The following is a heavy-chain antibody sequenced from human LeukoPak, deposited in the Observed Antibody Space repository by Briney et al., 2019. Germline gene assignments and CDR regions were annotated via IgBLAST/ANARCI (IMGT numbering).Heavy chain of an antibody. CDR3: ARDLDGDRPDL. D-gene: IGHD4-17*01. Sequence: PGGSLRLSCAASRFTVSSNYMSWVRQAPGKGLECLSYISSNSKTIWYADSVRGRFTVSRDNAKNSLYLQMNSLRVEDTAVYYCARDLDGDRPDLWGRGTLVTVSS. CDR2: ISSNSKTI. V-gene: IGHV3-48*04. J-gene: IGHJ2*01. CDR1: RFTVSSNY.